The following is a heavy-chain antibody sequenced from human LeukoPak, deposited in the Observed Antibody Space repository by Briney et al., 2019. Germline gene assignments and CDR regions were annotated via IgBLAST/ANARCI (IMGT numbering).Heavy chain of an antibody. D-gene: IGHD1-1*01. CDR1: GFTFSSYG. J-gene: IGHJ3*02. Sequence: PGGSLRLSCAASGFTFSSYGMSWVRQAPGKGLEWVSVIYSGGSTYYADSVKGRFTISRDNSKNTLYLQMNSLSAEDTAVYYCVRAPGIRSAFDIWGQGTMVTVSS. CDR3: VRAPGIRSAFDI. V-gene: IGHV3-53*01. CDR2: IYSGGST.